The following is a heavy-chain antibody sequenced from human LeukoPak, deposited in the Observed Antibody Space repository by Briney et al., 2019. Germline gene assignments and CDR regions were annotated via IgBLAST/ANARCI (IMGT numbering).Heavy chain of an antibody. Sequence: GASVKVSCKASGYTFTSFGISWVRQAPGQGLEWMGWISAYNGNTNYAQKLQGRVTMTTDTSTSTAYMELRSLRSDDTAVYYCARQYNWNYEGGFDYWGQGTLVTVSS. CDR1: GYTFTSFG. CDR3: ARQYNWNYEGGFDY. CDR2: ISAYNGNT. J-gene: IGHJ4*02. V-gene: IGHV1-18*01. D-gene: IGHD1-7*01.